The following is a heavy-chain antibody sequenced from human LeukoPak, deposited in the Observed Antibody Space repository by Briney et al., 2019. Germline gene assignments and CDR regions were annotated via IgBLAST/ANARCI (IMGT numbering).Heavy chain of an antibody. CDR3: ARVETTVTTSHNWYFDL. CDR2: IYHSGST. J-gene: IGHJ2*01. V-gene: IGHV4-30-2*01. Sequence: PTETLSLTCTVSGGSISSGGYYWSWIRQPPGKGLEWIGYIYHSGSTYYNPSLKSRVTISVDRSKNQFSLKLSSVTAADTAVYYCARVETTVTTSHNWYFDLWGRGTLVTVSS. D-gene: IGHD4-17*01. CDR1: GGSISSGGYY.